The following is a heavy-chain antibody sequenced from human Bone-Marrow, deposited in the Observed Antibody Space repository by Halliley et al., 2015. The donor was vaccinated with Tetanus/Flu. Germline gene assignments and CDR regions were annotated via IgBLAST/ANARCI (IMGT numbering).Heavy chain of an antibody. D-gene: IGHD4-17*01. CDR1: GGSISSGNFY. CDR2: ISYSGSA. J-gene: IGHJ5*02. Sequence: LRLSCTVSGGSISSGNFYWSWIRQHPGKGLEWIGYISYSGSAYSKPSLESRVSISLDTSKNQFSLKMNSVTAADTAVYYCARGPTVTARGNWFDPGGQGTLVIVSS. CDR3: ARGPTVTARGNWFDP. V-gene: IGHV4-31*02.